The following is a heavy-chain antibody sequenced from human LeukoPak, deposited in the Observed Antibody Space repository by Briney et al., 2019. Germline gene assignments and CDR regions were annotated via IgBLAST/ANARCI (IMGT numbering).Heavy chain of an antibody. V-gene: IGHV4-31*03. CDR2: IYYSGST. CDR3: ARGVYYYDSSGYYYVDRFDY. CDR1: GGSINSGGYY. D-gene: IGHD3-22*01. Sequence: PSETLSLTCTVSGGSINSGGYYWSWIRQHPGKGLEWIGYIYYSGSTYYNPSLKSRVTISVDTSKNQFSLKLSSVTAADTAVYYCARGVYYYDSSGYYYVDRFDYWGQGTLVTVSS. J-gene: IGHJ4*02.